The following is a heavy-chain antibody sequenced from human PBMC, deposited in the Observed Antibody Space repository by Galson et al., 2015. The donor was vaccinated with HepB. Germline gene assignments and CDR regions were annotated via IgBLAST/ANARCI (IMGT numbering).Heavy chain of an antibody. V-gene: IGHV3-7*03. CDR3: ARGGGYDHSCDMDV. D-gene: IGHD5-12*01. Sequence: SLRLSCAASGFTFKNYWMHWVRQAPGKGLEWVANIKQNGDETNYVGSVRGRFTISRDNAKNSLYLQMHTLNAEDTAVYYCARGGGYDHSCDMDVWGQGATVTVSS. CDR2: IKQNGDET. CDR1: GFTFKNYW. J-gene: IGHJ6*02.